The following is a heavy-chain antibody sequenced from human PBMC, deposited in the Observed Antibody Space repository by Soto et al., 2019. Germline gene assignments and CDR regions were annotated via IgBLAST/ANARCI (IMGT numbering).Heavy chain of an antibody. J-gene: IGHJ4*02. CDR1: GDSVSSNTAA. D-gene: IGHD6-19*01. CDR3: ARGVAGSGFDL. CDR2: TYYRSNWRH. V-gene: IGHV6-1*01. Sequence: QVHLQQSGPGLVKPSQTFSLTCAISGDSVSSNTAAWNWIRSSPSRGLEWLGRTYYRSNWRHDYAVSVKSRITVNPDTSKNHFSLQLNSVTPDDTAVYYCARGVAGSGFDLWGQGTLVTVSS.